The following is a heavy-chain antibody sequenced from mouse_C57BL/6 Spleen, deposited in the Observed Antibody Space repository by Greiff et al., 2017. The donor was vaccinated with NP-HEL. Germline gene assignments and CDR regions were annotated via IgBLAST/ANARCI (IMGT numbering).Heavy chain of an antibody. V-gene: IGHV1-55*01. Sequence: QVQLQQPGAELVKPGASVKMSCKASGYTFTSYWITWVKQRPGQGLEWIGDIYPGSGSTNYNEKFKSKATLTVDTSSSTAYVQLSSLTSEDSAVYYCAREVAQAPLAYWGQGTLVTVSA. CDR2: IYPGSGST. J-gene: IGHJ3*01. CDR3: AREVAQAPLAY. CDR1: GYTFTSYW. D-gene: IGHD3-2*02.